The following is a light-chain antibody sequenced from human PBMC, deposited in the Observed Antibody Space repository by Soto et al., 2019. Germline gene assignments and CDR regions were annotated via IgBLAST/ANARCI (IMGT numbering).Light chain of an antibody. CDR3: VQATHYRPYT. CDR2: KVS. Sequence: DVVMTQTPLSSPVPLGQPASISCRSSQSLEHSDGNTYLTWLHQRPGQQPRLLINKVSHRFSGVADRVSGSRAGTKFTLKISRVEAEDVGIYYCVQATHYRPYTFGPGTKLEIK. V-gene: IGKV2-24*01. J-gene: IGKJ2*01. CDR1: QSLEHSDGNTY.